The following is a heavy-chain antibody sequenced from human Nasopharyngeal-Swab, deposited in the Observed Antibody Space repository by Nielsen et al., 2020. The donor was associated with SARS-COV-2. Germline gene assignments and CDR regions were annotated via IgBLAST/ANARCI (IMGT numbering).Heavy chain of an antibody. D-gene: IGHD6-19*01. CDR1: GYTFTGYY. J-gene: IGHJ4*02. CDR2: INPNSGGT. Sequence: ASVKVSCKASGYTFTGYYMHWVRQAPGQGLEWMGRINPNSGGTNYAQKFQGRVTMTRDTSISTAYMELSRLRSDDTAVYYCARDRRVTAVAGTGLDYWGQGTLVTVSS. V-gene: IGHV1-2*06. CDR3: ARDRRVTAVAGTGLDY.